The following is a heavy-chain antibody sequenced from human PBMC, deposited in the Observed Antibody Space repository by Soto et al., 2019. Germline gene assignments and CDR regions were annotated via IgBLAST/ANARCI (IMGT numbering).Heavy chain of an antibody. D-gene: IGHD3-3*01. Sequence: EVQLLESGGGLVQPGGSLRLSCAASGFTFSSYAMSWVRQAPGKGLEWVSAISGSGGSTYYADSVKGRFTISRDNSKNTLYLQMNSLRAEDTAVYYCAKDPTIFGVVTLRFDPWGQGTLVTVSS. CDR1: GFTFSSYA. CDR2: ISGSGGST. J-gene: IGHJ5*02. CDR3: AKDPTIFGVVTLRFDP. V-gene: IGHV3-23*01.